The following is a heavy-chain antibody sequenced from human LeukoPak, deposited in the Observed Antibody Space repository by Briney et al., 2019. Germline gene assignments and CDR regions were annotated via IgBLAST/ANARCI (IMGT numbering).Heavy chain of an antibody. CDR1: GGSISSYY. V-gene: IGHV4-59*01. Sequence: SETLSLTCTVSGGSISSYYWSWIRQPPGKGLEWIGYIYYSGSTNYNPSLKSRVTISVDTSKNQFSLKLSSVTAADTAVYYCARVFLFPGEGYYYDSSGSSYAFDIWGQGTMVTVSS. CDR2: IYYSGST. CDR3: ARVFLFPGEGYYYDSSGSSYAFDI. J-gene: IGHJ3*02. D-gene: IGHD3-22*01.